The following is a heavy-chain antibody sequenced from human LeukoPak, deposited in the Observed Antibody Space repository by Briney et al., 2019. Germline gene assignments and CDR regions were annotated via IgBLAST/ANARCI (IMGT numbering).Heavy chain of an antibody. CDR1: GGTFRSYA. CDR3: ARDLAIAATTGY. CDR2: IIPILGIA. D-gene: IGHD6-13*01. J-gene: IGHJ4*02. Sequence: SVKVSCKASGGTFRSYAISWVRQAPGQGLEWMGRIIPILGIANYAQKFQGRVTITADKSTSTAYMELSSLRSEDTAVYYCARDLAIAATTGYWGQGTLVTVSS. V-gene: IGHV1-69*04.